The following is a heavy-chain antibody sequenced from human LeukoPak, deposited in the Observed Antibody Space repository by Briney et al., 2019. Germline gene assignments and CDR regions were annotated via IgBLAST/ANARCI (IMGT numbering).Heavy chain of an antibody. CDR2: ISAYNGNT. V-gene: IGHV1-18*01. J-gene: IGHJ6*02. CDR1: DYTFTSYG. D-gene: IGHD3-22*01. CDR3: AKVSYYYDSSGYLTDYYYYGMDV. Sequence: AASVKVSCKASDYTFTSYGISWVRQAPGQGLEWMGWISAYNGNTNYAQKLQGRVTMTTDTSTSTAYMELRSLRSDDTAVYYCAKVSYYYDSSGYLTDYYYYGMDVWGQGTTVTVSS.